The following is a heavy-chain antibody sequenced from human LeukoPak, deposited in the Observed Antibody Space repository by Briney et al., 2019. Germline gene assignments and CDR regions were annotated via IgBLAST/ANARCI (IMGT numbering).Heavy chain of an antibody. Sequence: ASVKVSCKASGYTFTSYGISWVRQAPGQGLEWMGWISAYNGNTNYAQKLQGRVTMTTDTSTSTAYMELRSLRSDDTAVYYCARYCSSTSCYVYPSFDYWGQGTLVTVSS. V-gene: IGHV1-18*01. CDR1: GYTFTSYG. D-gene: IGHD2-2*01. J-gene: IGHJ4*02. CDR2: ISAYNGNT. CDR3: ARYCSSTSCYVYPSFDY.